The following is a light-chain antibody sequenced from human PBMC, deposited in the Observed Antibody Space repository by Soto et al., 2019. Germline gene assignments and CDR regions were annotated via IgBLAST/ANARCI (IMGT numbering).Light chain of an antibody. Sequence: EIVLTQSPATLSLSPGERATLSCRASQTFSSYLAWYQQKPGQAPRLLIYDTSNRATGIPARFSGSGSGTDFTLTISSLEPEDFAVYYCQQYGGSPPVYTFGQGTKLEIK. J-gene: IGKJ2*01. CDR2: DTS. V-gene: IGKV3-11*01. CDR3: QQYGGSPPVYT. CDR1: QTFSSY.